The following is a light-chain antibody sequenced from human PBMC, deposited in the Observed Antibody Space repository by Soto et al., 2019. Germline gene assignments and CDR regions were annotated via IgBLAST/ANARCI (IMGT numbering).Light chain of an antibody. CDR2: KAS. V-gene: IGKV1-5*03. Sequence: DIQMTQSPSTLSGSVGDRVTITCRASQTISSWLAWYQQKPGKAPKLLIYKASTLKSGVPSRFSGSGSGTEFTFTISSLQPDDFATYYCQHYNSYPEAFGQGTKVDIK. J-gene: IGKJ1*01. CDR1: QTISSW. CDR3: QHYNSYPEA.